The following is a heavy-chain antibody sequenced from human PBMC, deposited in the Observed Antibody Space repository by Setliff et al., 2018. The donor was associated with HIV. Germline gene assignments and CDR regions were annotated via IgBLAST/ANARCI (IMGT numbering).Heavy chain of an antibody. CDR1: GDSIRNDY. D-gene: IGHD5-12*01. CDR3: ARGREWLRN. V-gene: IGHV4-59*01. CDR2: ISYSGDT. J-gene: IGHJ4*02. Sequence: PSETLSLTCTVSGDSIRNDYWTWIRQPPEKGLEWIASISYSGDTNYNPSLMGRVTMSLDVSKNQISLRLTSVIAADTAVYYCARGREWLRNWGQGALVTVSS.